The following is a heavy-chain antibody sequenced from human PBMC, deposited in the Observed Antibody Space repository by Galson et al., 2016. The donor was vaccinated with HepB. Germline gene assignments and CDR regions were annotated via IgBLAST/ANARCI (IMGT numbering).Heavy chain of an antibody. CDR2: INPDGSQT. CDR1: GFSFRTSW. Sequence: SLTPSCAASGFSFRTSWPSWVRQPPGKGPEWVANINPDGSQTYYVDSVKGRFNISKDNAKNSLYLRMNSLRADDTAVYYCARDPMRFAFDLWGQGTMVTVSS. V-gene: IGHV3-7*01. CDR3: ARDPMRFAFDL. J-gene: IGHJ3*01.